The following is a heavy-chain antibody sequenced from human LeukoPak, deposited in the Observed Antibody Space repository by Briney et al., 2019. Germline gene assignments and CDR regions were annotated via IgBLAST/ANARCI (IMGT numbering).Heavy chain of an antibody. CDR3: ARDVPAPNGESKGIFDY. V-gene: IGHV1-69*04. Sequence: SVKVSSKASGGTFSSYAISWVRQAPGQGLEWMGRIIPILGIANYAQKFQGRVTITADKSTSTAYMELSSLRSEDTAVYYCARDVPAPNGESKGIFDYWGQGTLVTVSS. J-gene: IGHJ4*02. D-gene: IGHD2-2*01. CDR1: GGTFSSYA. CDR2: IIPILGIA.